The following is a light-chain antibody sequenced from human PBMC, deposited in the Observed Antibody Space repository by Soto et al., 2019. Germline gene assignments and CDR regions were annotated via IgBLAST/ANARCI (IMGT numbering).Light chain of an antibody. CDR3: QQSYSTPWT. CDR2: AAS. CDR1: QVISTS. Sequence: GESVTITCRASQVISTSLAWYQVKPGKAPKLLIYAASTLESGVPSRFSGSGSETDFTLTISSLQPEDFATYYCQQSYSTPWTFGQGTKVDIK. V-gene: IGKV1-39*01. J-gene: IGKJ1*01.